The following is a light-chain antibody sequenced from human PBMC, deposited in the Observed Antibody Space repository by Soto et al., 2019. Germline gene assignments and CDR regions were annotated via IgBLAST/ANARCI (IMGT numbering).Light chain of an antibody. CDR2: LNSDGSH. Sequence: QPVLTQSPSASASLGASVKLTCTLSSGHSSYAIAWHQQQPEKGPRYLMKLNSDGSHYKGGGIPDRFSSSSSGAERYLAISCLQSEDEADYYCQTWGTGIQVFGTGTKLTVL. V-gene: IGLV4-69*01. J-gene: IGLJ1*01. CDR3: QTWGTGIQV. CDR1: SGHSSYA.